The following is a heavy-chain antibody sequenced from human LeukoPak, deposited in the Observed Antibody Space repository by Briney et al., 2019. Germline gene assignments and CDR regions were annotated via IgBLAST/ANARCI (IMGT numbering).Heavy chain of an antibody. D-gene: IGHD6-13*01. V-gene: IGHV3-23*01. CDR2: ITGSGGNT. CDR3: AKAASSSWPSYYYGMDV. Sequence: GGSLRLSCAACGFTLRSSWMSWVRQAPGKGLEWVSVITGSGGNTYYADSVKGRFTISKDNSKNTVYLQMSSLRVDDTAVYYCAKAASSSWPSYYYGMDVWGQGTTVTVSS. CDR1: GFTLRSSW. J-gene: IGHJ6*02.